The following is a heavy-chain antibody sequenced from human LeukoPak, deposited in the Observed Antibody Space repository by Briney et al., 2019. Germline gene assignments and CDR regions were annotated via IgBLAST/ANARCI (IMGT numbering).Heavy chain of an antibody. D-gene: IGHD6-13*01. CDR1: GFPFSTYS. J-gene: IGHJ4*02. Sequence: GGSLRLSCAASGFPFSTYSMNWVRQVPGKGLEWVSSISSIGGYIYYADSVKGRFTVSGDNAKNSLYLQVNSLRAEDTAVYYCAKVIAAAGSYYFDYWGQGTLVTVSS. CDR3: AKVIAAAGSYYFDY. V-gene: IGHV3-21*04. CDR2: ISSIGGYI.